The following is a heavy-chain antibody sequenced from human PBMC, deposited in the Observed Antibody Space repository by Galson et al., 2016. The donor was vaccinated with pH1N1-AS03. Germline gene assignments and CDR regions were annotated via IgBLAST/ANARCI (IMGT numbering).Heavy chain of an antibody. CDR3: ARDYSTSPQYYYYYYMDV. CDR1: DYTFTNYG. Sequence: SVKVSCKASDYTFTNYGISWVRQAPGQGLEWMGWISTYNGNTNYAQKFQGRVTMTTDTSTSTAYMELRSLRSDDTAVYYCARDYSTSPQYYYYYYMDVWGKGTTVTVFS. D-gene: IGHD6-6*01. CDR2: ISTYNGNT. J-gene: IGHJ6*03. V-gene: IGHV1-18*01.